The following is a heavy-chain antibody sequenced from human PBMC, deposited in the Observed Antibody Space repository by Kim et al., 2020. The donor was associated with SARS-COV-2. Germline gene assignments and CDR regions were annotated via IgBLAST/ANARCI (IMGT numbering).Heavy chain of an antibody. J-gene: IGHJ6*03. D-gene: IGHD2-2*01. CDR3: ARHNGYCSSTSCYLGGYYYMDV. V-gene: IGHV4-59*08. CDR1: GGSISSYY. CDR2: IYYSGST. Sequence: SETLSLTCTVSGGSISSYYWSWIRQPPGKGLEWIGYIYYSGSTNYNPSLKSRVTISVDTSKNQFSLKLSSVTAADTAVYYCARHNGYCSSTSCYLGGYYYMDVWGKGTTVTVSS.